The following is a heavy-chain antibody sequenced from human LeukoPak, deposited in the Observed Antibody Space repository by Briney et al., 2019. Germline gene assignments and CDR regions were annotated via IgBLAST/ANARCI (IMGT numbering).Heavy chain of an antibody. CDR1: GFTFSSYA. CDR2: ISYDGSNK. CDR3: VKEDSSYYFDN. V-gene: IGHV3-30-3*01. J-gene: IGHJ4*02. Sequence: PGRSLRLSCAASGFTFSSYAMHWVRQAPGKGLEWVAVISYDGSNKYYADSVKGRFTISRDNSKNTLYLQMNSLRAEDTAVYHCVKEDSSYYFDNWGQGTLVTVSS. D-gene: IGHD2-21*01.